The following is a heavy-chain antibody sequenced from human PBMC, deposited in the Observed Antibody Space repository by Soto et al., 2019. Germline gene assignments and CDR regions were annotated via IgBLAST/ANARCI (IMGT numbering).Heavy chain of an antibody. CDR3: AREVGDIVATPSNFFDY. CDR1: GYTFTSFG. Sequence: GASVKVSCKASGYTFTSFGITWVRQAPGQGLEWMGWISVYNGKTNYAQKLQGRVTVTRDTSTNTAYMELRSLRSDDTAVYYCAREVGDIVATPSNFFDYWGKGTLVTFSS. CDR2: ISVYNGKT. J-gene: IGHJ4*02. V-gene: IGHV1-18*01. D-gene: IGHD5-12*01.